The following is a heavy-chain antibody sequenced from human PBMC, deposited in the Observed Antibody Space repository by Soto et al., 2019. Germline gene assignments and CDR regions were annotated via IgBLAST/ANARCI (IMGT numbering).Heavy chain of an antibody. CDR2: ITPLFGTA. J-gene: IGHJ6*02. CDR1: GGTFSNHA. D-gene: IGHD3-16*01. Sequence: QVQLVQSGAEVKKPGSSVKVSCKASGGTFSNHAISWARQAPGQGLEWMGGITPLFGTANYAQKFQGRVTIIADILTTTAYMELNSLTSEDTAVYYCARGDDFDYYYGVDVWGQGTTVTVSS. CDR3: ARGDDFDYYYGVDV. V-gene: IGHV1-69*06.